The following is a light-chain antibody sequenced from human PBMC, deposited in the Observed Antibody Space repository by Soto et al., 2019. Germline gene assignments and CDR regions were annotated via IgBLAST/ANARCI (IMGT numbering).Light chain of an antibody. J-gene: IGLJ2*01. CDR3: SSYTSTSTLL. CDR1: SSDVGGYNY. Sequence: QSVLTQPASVSGSPGQSITISCTGTSSDVGGYNYVSWYQQHPGKVPELMIYDVNSRPSGISNRFSGSKSGNTASLTISGLQAEDEADYYCSSYTSTSTLLFGGGTKVTVL. CDR2: DVN. V-gene: IGLV2-14*03.